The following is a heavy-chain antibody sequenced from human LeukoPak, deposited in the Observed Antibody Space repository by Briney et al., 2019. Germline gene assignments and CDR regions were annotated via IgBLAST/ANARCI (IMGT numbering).Heavy chain of an antibody. CDR1: GGTFSSYA. CDR2: IIPIFGTA. V-gene: IGHV1-69*13. D-gene: IGHD2-2*01. J-gene: IGHJ4*02. CDR3: AREISGRRQLIFRYFDY. Sequence: GASVKVSCKASGGTFSSYAISWVRQAPGQGLEWMGGIIPIFGTANYAQKFQGRVTITADESTSTAYMELSSLRSEDTAVYYCAREISGRRQLIFRYFDYWGQGTLVTVSS.